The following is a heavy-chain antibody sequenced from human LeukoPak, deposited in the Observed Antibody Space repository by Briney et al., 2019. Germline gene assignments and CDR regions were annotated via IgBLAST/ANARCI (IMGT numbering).Heavy chain of an antibody. CDR2: INHSGST. Sequence: SETLSLTCAVYGGSFSGYYWSWIRQPPGKGLEWIGEINHSGSTNYNPSLKSRVTISVDTSKNQFSLKLSFVTAADTAVYYCARGVGATNNFDYWGQGTLVTVSS. J-gene: IGHJ4*02. D-gene: IGHD1-26*01. CDR1: GGSFSGYY. V-gene: IGHV4-34*01. CDR3: ARGVGATNNFDY.